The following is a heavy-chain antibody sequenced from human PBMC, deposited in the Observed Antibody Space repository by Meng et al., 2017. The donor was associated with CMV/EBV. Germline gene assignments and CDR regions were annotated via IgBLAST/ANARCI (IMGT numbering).Heavy chain of an antibody. D-gene: IGHD2-2*01. CDR3: AREDIVVVPAARGFDY. Sequence: VRLQEPGPGLVKPSETLSLTCTVSGGSISSYYWSWIRQPAGKGLEWIGRIYTSGSTNYNPSLKSRVTMSVDTSKNQFSLKLSSVTAADTAVYYCAREDIVVVPAARGFDYWGQGTLVTVSS. V-gene: IGHV4-4*07. J-gene: IGHJ4*02. CDR2: IYTSGST. CDR1: GGSISSYY.